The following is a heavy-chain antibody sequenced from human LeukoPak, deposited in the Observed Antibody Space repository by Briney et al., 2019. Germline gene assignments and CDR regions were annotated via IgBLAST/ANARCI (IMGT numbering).Heavy chain of an antibody. CDR3: ARGISGGYCSSTSCPRREDFDY. J-gene: IGHJ4*02. CDR1: GYTFTSYG. CDR2: ISAYNGNT. D-gene: IGHD2-2*01. Sequence: ASVKVSCKASGYTFTSYGISWVRQAPGQGLEWMGWISAYNGNTNYAQKLQGRVTMTTDTSTSTAYMELRSLRSDDTAVYYCARGISGGYCSSTSCPRREDFDYWGQGTLVTVSS. V-gene: IGHV1-18*01.